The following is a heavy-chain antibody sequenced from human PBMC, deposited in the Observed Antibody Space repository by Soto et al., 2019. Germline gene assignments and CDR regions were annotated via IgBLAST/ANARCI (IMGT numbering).Heavy chain of an antibody. D-gene: IGHD3-16*01. CDR1: GFTFLTYG. J-gene: IGHJ6*01. Sequence: PGGSLRLSCAASGFTFLTYGINWVRQAPWKGLEWVANIKQDGIEKYYVDSVKGRFAISRDNAKDSLFLQMNNLRAEDTAVYYCVRDWSTFWGMDVWGQGNTVTVSS. V-gene: IGHV3-7*01. CDR2: IKQDGIEK. CDR3: VRDWSTFWGMDV.